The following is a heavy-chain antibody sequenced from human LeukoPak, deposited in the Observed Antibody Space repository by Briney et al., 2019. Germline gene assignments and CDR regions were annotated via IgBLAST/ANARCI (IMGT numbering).Heavy chain of an antibody. J-gene: IGHJ6*02. Sequence: GGSLRLSCAASGFTVSSNSMSWVRQAPGKGLEWVSVIYSGGSTYYADSVKGRFTISRDNSKNTLYLQMNSLRAEDTAVYYCARDPLYCSSTSCSTGYYYGMDVWGQGTTVTVSS. V-gene: IGHV3-66*01. CDR3: ARDPLYCSSTSCSTGYYYGMDV. CDR2: IYSGGST. CDR1: GFTVSSNS. D-gene: IGHD2-2*01.